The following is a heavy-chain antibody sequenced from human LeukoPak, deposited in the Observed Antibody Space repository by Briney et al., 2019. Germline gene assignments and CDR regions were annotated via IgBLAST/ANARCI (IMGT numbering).Heavy chain of an antibody. Sequence: SETLSLTCTVSGGSISSGSYYWRWIRQPAGTGLEWIGRIYTSGSTNYNPSLKSRVTISVDTSKNQFSLKLSSVTAADTAVYYCARGSAGILRSDAFDIWGQGTMVTVSS. V-gene: IGHV4-61*02. D-gene: IGHD3-10*02. CDR2: IYTSGST. J-gene: IGHJ3*02. CDR1: GGSISSGSYY. CDR3: ARGSAGILRSDAFDI.